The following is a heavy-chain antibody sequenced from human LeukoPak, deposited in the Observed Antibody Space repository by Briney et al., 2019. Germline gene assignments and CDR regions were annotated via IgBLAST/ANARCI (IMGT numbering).Heavy chain of an antibody. CDR1: GFTLRNAW. J-gene: IGHJ4*02. D-gene: IGHD3-10*01. CDR3: TTGITMVRGVIHLIDY. CDR2: IKSKTDGGTT. Sequence: GGSPRLSCAASGFTLRNAWMSWVRQAPGKGLEWVGRIKSKTDGGTTDYAAPVKGRFTISRDDSKNTLYLQMNSLKTEDTAVYYCTTGITMVRGVIHLIDYWGQGTLVTVSS. V-gene: IGHV3-15*01.